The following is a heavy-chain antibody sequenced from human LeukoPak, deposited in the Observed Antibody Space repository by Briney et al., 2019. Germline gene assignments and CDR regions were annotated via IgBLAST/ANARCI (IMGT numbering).Heavy chain of an antibody. D-gene: IGHD6-19*01. CDR1: GSTFSTYA. V-gene: IGHV1-2*02. CDR3: ATVDQWLAYDY. J-gene: IGHJ4*02. Sequence: ASVKVSCKASGSTFSTYAINWVRQAPGQGLEWMGWINPNTGGTNFAQKFQGRVTMTRDTSITTTHMELSSLRSDDTAVYYCATVDQWLAYDYWGQGTLVTVSS. CDR2: INPNTGGT.